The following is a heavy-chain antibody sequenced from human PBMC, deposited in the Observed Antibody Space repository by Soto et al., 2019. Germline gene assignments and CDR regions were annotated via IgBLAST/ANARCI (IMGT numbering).Heavy chain of an antibody. V-gene: IGHV4-59*01. CDR2: IYYSGST. CDR1: RGSISSYY. CDR3: ARLDDAYYYMDV. Sequence: SETLSLTCTVSRGSISSYYWSWIRQPPGKGLEWIGYIYYSGSTNYNPSLKSRVTISVDTSKNQFSLKLSSVTAADTAVYYCARLDDAYYYMDVWGKGTTVTVSS. D-gene: IGHD3-3*01. J-gene: IGHJ6*03.